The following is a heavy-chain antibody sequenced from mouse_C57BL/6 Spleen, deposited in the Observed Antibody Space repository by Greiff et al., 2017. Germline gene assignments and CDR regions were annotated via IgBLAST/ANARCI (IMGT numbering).Heavy chain of an antibody. J-gene: IGHJ4*01. CDR2: IYPGSGST. CDR3: ARENSSMDY. D-gene: IGHD3-1*01. V-gene: IGHV1-55*01. Sequence: QVQLQQPGAELVMPGASVKMSCTASGYTFTSYWITWVKQRPGQGLEWIGDIYPGSGSTNYTEKFKSKATLTVDTSSSTAYMQLSSLTSEDSAVYYGARENSSMDYWGQGTSVTVSS. CDR1: GYTFTSYW.